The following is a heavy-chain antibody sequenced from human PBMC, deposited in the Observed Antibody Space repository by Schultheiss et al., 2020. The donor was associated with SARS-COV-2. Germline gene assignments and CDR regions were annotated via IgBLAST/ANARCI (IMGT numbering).Heavy chain of an antibody. J-gene: IGHJ4*02. D-gene: IGHD3-3*01. V-gene: IGHV3-21*01. Sequence: GGSLRLSCAASGFTFSSYSMNWVRQAPGKGLEWVSSISSSSSYIYYADSVKGRFTISRDNAKNSLYLQMNSLRAEDTAVYYCARADYDFWSGYCYDYWGQGTLVTVSS. CDR2: ISSSSSYI. CDR3: ARADYDFWSGYCYDY. CDR1: GFTFSSYS.